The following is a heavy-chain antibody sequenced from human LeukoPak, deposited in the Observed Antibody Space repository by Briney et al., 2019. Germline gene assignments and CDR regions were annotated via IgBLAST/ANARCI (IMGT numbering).Heavy chain of an antibody. Sequence: SETLSLTCTVSGGSISSYYWSWIRQPPGKGLEWIGYIYYSGSTNYNPSLKSRVTISVDTSKNQFSLKLSSVTAADTAVYYCARVIPIAAPPSAFDIWGQGTMVTVSS. D-gene: IGHD6-13*01. J-gene: IGHJ3*02. CDR1: GGSISSYY. V-gene: IGHV4-59*01. CDR2: IYYSGST. CDR3: ARVIPIAAPPSAFDI.